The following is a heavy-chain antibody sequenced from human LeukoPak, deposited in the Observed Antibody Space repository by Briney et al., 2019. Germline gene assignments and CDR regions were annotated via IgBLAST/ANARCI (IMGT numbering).Heavy chain of an antibody. D-gene: IGHD6-13*01. CDR2: ISGSGGST. CDR3: AKDGRSIAAAGNFDY. V-gene: IGHV3-23*01. CDR1: GFTFSSYA. J-gene: IGHJ4*02. Sequence: GGSLRLSCAASGFTFSSYAMSWVRQAPGKGLEWVSAISGSGGSTYYADSVKGRFTIFRDNSKNTLYLQMNSLRAEDTAVYYCAKDGRSIAAAGNFDYWGQGTLVTVSS.